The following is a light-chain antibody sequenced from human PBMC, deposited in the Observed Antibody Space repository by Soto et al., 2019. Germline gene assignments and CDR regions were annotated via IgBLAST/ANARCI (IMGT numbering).Light chain of an antibody. J-gene: IGKJ1*01. Sequence: ETVMTQSPATLSVSPGERVTLSCRASQSVSSNLAWYQQKPGQAPRLLIFRATNTATGVPDRFRGKGSGTEFTLTISSLQSEDFAVHFCQQYNNWPPGTFGQGTKV. CDR3: QQYNNWPPGT. CDR2: RAT. V-gene: IGKV3-15*01. CDR1: QSVSSN.